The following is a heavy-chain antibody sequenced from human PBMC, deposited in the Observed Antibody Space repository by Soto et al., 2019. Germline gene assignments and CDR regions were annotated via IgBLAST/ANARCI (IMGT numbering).Heavy chain of an antibody. Sequence: GASVKVSCQASGDTFTTYDINWVRQATGHGLEWMGWINPNSGNIGYAQRFQGRATMTRDTAIRTAYMEVSSLRSDDTAVYYCARGRASGSYYLLDYWGQGTLVTVSS. CDR2: INPNSGNI. V-gene: IGHV1-8*01. D-gene: IGHD3-10*01. CDR3: ARGRASGSYYLLDY. CDR1: GDTFTTYD. J-gene: IGHJ4*02.